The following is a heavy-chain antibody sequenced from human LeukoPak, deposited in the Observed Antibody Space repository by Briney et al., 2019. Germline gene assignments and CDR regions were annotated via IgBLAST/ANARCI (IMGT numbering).Heavy chain of an antibody. D-gene: IGHD1-26*01. CDR2: IYHSGTT. V-gene: IGHV4-38-2*02. CDR3: TRLSHVAGAPKVSWFDP. Sequence: SETPSLTCTVSAYSISDGFVWGFIRQPPGKGPEWIASIYHSGTTYYNPSLRSRVTMSVDTSNNQFSLKLSSVTAADTAMYFCTRLSHVAGAPKVSWFDPWGQGTLVTVSS. CDR1: AYSISDGFV. J-gene: IGHJ5*02.